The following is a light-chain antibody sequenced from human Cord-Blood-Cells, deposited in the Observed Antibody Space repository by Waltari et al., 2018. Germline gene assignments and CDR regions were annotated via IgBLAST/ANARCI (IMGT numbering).Light chain of an antibody. Sequence: DIVMPQSPSSLAVSLGARATINCKSSQSVLYSSNNKNYLAWYQQKPGQPPKLLIYWASTRESGVPDRFSGSGSGTDFTLTISSLQAEDVAVYYCQQYYSTPTFGGGTKVEIK. CDR2: WAS. V-gene: IGKV4-1*01. CDR1: QSVLYSSNNKNY. J-gene: IGKJ4*01. CDR3: QQYYSTPT.